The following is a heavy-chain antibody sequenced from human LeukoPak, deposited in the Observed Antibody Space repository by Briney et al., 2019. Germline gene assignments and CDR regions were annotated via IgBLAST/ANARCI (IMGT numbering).Heavy chain of an antibody. CDR2: LYSDGNT. Sequence: PGGSLRLSCAASGFTVITNDMTWVRHAPGKGLEWVSVLYSDGNTKYADSVQGRFTISRDNSKNTRYLEMNSLSPDDTAVYYCARGVEPLAANTLAYWGQGTLVTVSS. J-gene: IGHJ4*02. CDR3: ARGVEPLAANTLAY. CDR1: GFTVITND. D-gene: IGHD1-14*01. V-gene: IGHV3-53*01.